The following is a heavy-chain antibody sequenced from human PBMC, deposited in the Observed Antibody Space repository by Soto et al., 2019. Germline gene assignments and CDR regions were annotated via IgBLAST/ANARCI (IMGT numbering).Heavy chain of an antibody. J-gene: IGHJ5*02. CDR1: GDSVSSNSAA. CDR2: TYYRSKWYK. V-gene: IGHV6-1*01. D-gene: IGHD1-26*01. Sequence: SQTLSLSCAVSGDSVSSNSAAWNWIRQSPSRGLEWLGRTYYRSKWYKEYAASVKSRITINPDTSKNQFSLQLNSVSPEDTAVYYCARTVGWLDPWGQGSLVTVSS. CDR3: ARTVGWLDP.